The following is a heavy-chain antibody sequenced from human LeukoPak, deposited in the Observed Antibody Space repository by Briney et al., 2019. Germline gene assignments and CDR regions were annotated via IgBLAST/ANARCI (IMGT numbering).Heavy chain of an antibody. J-gene: IGHJ4*02. CDR2: VTPIFDTP. V-gene: IGHV1-69*13. CDR3: TRVRARATSGYYFEF. Sequence: SVKVSCKASGGPFSTYGVSWVRQAPGQGLEWMGGVTPIFDTPNYAQKFQGRLTITAPDSTNTASMELRSLTSEDTAVYYCTRVRARATSGYYFEFWGQGTLLTVSS. D-gene: IGHD4-11*01. CDR1: GGPFSTYG.